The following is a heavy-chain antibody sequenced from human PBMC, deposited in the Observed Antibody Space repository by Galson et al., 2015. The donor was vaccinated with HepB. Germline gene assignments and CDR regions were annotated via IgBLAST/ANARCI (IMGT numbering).Heavy chain of an antibody. Sequence: SVKVSCKASGGTFSSYAISWVRQAPGQGLEWMGGIIPIFGTANYAQKFQGRVTITADESTSTAYMELSSLRSEDTAVYYCARDFGHYDSSGGRGDYWGQGTLVTVSS. D-gene: IGHD3-22*01. CDR1: GGTFSSYA. V-gene: IGHV1-69*13. CDR2: IIPIFGTA. J-gene: IGHJ4*02. CDR3: ARDFGHYDSSGGRGDY.